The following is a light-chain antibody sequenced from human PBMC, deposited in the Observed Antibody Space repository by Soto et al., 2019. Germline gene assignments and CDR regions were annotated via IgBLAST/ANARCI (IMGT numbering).Light chain of an antibody. CDR3: QQHKSYPRT. CDR1: QSISSA. CDR2: KAS. J-gene: IGKJ1*01. V-gene: IGKV1-5*03. Sequence: DIQMTQSPSTLSASVGDRVTITCRASQSISSALVWYQQKPGKAPNLLIYKASSLESGVPLRFSGSGSGTVFTLTISSLQPEDFATYYCQQHKSYPRTFDQGTKVEIK.